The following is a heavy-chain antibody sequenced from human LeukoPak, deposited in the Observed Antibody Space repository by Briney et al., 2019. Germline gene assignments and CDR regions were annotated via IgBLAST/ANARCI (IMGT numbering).Heavy chain of an antibody. J-gene: IGHJ4*02. CDR3: AREGSEGYLFDY. CDR1: GDSVSSSSAA. D-gene: IGHD1-1*01. CDR2: TYYRSKWYN. V-gene: IGHV6-1*01. Sequence: SQTLSLTCAISGDSVSSSSAAWSWIRQSPSRGLEWLGRTYYRSKWYNDYAVSVKSRITINPDTSKNQFSLQLKSMAPEDTAVYYCAREGSEGYLFDYWGQGTLITVSS.